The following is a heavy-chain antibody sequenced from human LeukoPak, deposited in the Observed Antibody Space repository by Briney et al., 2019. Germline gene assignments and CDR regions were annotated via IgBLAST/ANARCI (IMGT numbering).Heavy chain of an antibody. Sequence: NPGGSLRLSCAASGFTFSSYGRHWVRQAPGRGLKWVSSINSSNSYIDYADSVKVRFTISRENAKNSLYTQTNSLREEDTAVYYCEREYYYESGGFDYWGQGTLVTVSS. D-gene: IGHD3-22*01. CDR2: INSSNSYI. J-gene: IGHJ4*02. V-gene: IGHV3-21*01. CDR3: EREYYYESGGFDY. CDR1: GFTFSSYG.